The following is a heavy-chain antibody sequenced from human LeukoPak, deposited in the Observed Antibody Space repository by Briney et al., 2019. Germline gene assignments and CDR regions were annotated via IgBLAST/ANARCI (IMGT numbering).Heavy chain of an antibody. J-gene: IGHJ6*02. D-gene: IGHD2-2*01. CDR1: GVSISSSNW. Sequence: PSETLSLTCAVSGVSISSSNWWSWVRQPPGKGLEWIGEIYHSGSTNYNPSLKSRVTISVDKSKNQFSLKLSSVTAADTAVYYCARDGGPYCSSTSCEVGMDVWGQGTTVTVSS. CDR3: ARDGGPYCSSTSCEVGMDV. V-gene: IGHV4-4*02. CDR2: IYHSGST.